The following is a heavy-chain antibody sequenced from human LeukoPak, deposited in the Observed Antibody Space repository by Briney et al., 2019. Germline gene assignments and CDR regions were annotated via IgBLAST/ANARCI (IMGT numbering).Heavy chain of an antibody. D-gene: IGHD3-22*01. CDR3: ATVKASDYYDSSGYYY. V-gene: IGHV1-24*01. J-gene: IGHJ4*02. CDR1: GYTLTELA. Sequence: ASVKVSCKVSGYTLTELAMHWVRQAPGKGLEWMGGFDPEDGETIYAQKFQGRVTMTEDTYTDTAYMELSSLRSEDTAVYYCATVKASDYYDSSGYYYWGQGTLVTVSS. CDR2: FDPEDGET.